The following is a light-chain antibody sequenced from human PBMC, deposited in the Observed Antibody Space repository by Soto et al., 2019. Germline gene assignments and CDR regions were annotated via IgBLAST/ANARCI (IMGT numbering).Light chain of an antibody. Sequence: ETVLTQSPATLSLSPGERATLSCRASQSVNNYLAWYQHKPGQPPRLLIYDASNRATGIPASFSGSESWTSFTLTINRLEPGDVALYFCHQRANWPWTCGQGTKVEIE. V-gene: IGKV3-11*01. CDR1: QSVNNY. CDR2: DAS. J-gene: IGKJ1*01. CDR3: HQRANWPWT.